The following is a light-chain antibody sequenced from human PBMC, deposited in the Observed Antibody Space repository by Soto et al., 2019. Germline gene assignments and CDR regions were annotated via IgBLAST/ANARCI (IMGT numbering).Light chain of an antibody. CDR3: QQYYNLPIT. CDR1: QDISNH. V-gene: IGKV1-33*01. CDR2: DAS. Sequence: IQKNATTSSLSASDGSRVIISCQASQDISNHLNWYQQKPGKAPKLLIYDASNLETGVPSRFSGSGSGTDFTVTISSLQPEDFATYSCQQYYNLPITFGQAIRPAI. J-gene: IGKJ5*01.